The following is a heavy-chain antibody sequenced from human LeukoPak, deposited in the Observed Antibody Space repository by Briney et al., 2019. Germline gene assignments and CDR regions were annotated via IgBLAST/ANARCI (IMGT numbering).Heavy chain of an antibody. V-gene: IGHV4-59*06. Sequence: SETLSLTSTVSRGSISSYYWSWIRQHPGKGLEWIGYIYYSGSTYYNPSLRSRITISVDTSKNQFSLKLSSVTAADTAVYYCAKDSLNCGGDCYPAGYFDLWGRGTLVTVSS. CDR1: RGSISSYY. D-gene: IGHD2-21*02. CDR3: AKDSLNCGGDCYPAGYFDL. J-gene: IGHJ2*01. CDR2: IYYSGST.